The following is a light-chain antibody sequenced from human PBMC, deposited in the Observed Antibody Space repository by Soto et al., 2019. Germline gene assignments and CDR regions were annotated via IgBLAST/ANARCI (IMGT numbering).Light chain of an antibody. V-gene: IGKV3-15*01. CDR3: QQYNNWPL. Sequence: EIVMTQSPATLSVSPGERATLSCRASQSVSSNLAWYQQKPGQAPRLLIYGASTRATGIPARFSGSGSGTEFTLTISSLQYEDLAVYYCQQYNNWPLFGGGTKVEIK. CDR2: GAS. J-gene: IGKJ4*01. CDR1: QSVSSN.